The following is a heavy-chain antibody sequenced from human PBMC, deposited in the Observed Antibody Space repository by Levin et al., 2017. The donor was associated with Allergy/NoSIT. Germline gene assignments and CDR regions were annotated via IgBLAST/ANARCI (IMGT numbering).Heavy chain of an antibody. CDR2: IYYSGST. J-gene: IGHJ6*02. V-gene: IGHV4-59*01. Sequence: GSLRLSCTVSGGSISSYYWSWIRQPPGKGLEWIGYIYYSGSTNYNPSLKSRVTISVDTSKNQFSLKLSSVTAADTAVYYCARLTRYYDFWSGYPAYYYYGMDVWGQGTTVTVSS. D-gene: IGHD3-3*01. CDR1: GGSISSYY. CDR3: ARLTRYYDFWSGYPAYYYYGMDV.